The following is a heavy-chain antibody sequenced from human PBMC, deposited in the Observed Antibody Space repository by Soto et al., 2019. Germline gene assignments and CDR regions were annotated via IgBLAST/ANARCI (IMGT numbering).Heavy chain of an antibody. CDR3: ARDQGSGYEKDYGGQSYYFDY. CDR1: GYTFTSYY. J-gene: IGHJ4*02. V-gene: IGHV1-46*01. CDR2: INPSGGST. D-gene: IGHD5-12*01. Sequence: ASVTVSCKASGYTFTSYYMHWVRQAPGQGLEWMGIINPSGGSTSYAQKFQGRVTMTRDTSTSTVYMELSSLRSEDTAVYYCARDQGSGYEKDYGGQSYYFDYWGQGTLVTVSS.